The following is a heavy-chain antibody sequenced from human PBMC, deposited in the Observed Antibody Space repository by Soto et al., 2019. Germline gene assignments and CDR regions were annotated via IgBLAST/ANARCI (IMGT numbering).Heavy chain of an antibody. CDR3: ARGIGGWFGVAYYYGMDV. V-gene: IGHV1-18*01. J-gene: IGHJ6*02. D-gene: IGHD3-10*01. Sequence: QVQLVQSGAEVKKPGASVKVSCKASGYTFTSYGISWVRQAPGQGLEWMGWISPYNGNTNYAQKLQGRVTMTTDTATXTXDMDLRSLRSDDTAVYYCARGIGGWFGVAYYYGMDVWGQGTTVTVSS. CDR2: ISPYNGNT. CDR1: GYTFTSYG.